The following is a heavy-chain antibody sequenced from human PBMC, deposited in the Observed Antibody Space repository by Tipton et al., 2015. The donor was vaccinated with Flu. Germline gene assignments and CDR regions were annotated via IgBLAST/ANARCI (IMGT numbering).Heavy chain of an antibody. J-gene: IGHJ4*02. CDR1: GFSVTNNY. V-gene: IGHV3-53*01. CDR2: IYTAGRT. Sequence: SLRLSCAASGFSVTNNYVTWVRQAPGKGLEWVSVIYTAGRTKSADSLRDRFTVSSDISKNMVYLQMNNLRVDDTAMYYCARDMGRGYGEWDSWGQGTLVTVSS. D-gene: IGHD3-10*01. CDR3: ARDMGRGYGEWDS.